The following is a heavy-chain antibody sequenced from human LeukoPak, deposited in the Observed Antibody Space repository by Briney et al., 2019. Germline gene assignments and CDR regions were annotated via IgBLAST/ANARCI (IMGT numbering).Heavy chain of an antibody. D-gene: IGHD3-22*01. CDR2: ISSSSSYI. Sequence: GGSLRLSCAASGFTFSSYSMNWVRQAPGKGLEWVSSISSSSSYIYYADSVKGRFTISRDNAKNSLYLQMNSLRAEDTAVYYCAKASDSSGYYYGMDVWGQGTTVTVSS. V-gene: IGHV3-21*04. CDR1: GFTFSSYS. J-gene: IGHJ6*02. CDR3: AKASDSSGYYYGMDV.